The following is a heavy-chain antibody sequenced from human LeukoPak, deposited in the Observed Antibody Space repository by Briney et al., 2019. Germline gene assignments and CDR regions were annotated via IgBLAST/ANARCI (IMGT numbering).Heavy chain of an antibody. Sequence: GGSLRLSCAASGFTFSSYEMNWVRQAPGKGLEWVSYISSSGSTIYYADSVKGRFTISRDNAKNSLYLQMNSLRAEDTAVYYCARGGWDYDFWSGYFNPTEPYMDVWGKGTTVTVSS. CDR3: ARGGWDYDFWSGYFNPTEPYMDV. V-gene: IGHV3-48*03. CDR2: ISSSGSTI. D-gene: IGHD3-3*01. J-gene: IGHJ6*03. CDR1: GFTFSSYE.